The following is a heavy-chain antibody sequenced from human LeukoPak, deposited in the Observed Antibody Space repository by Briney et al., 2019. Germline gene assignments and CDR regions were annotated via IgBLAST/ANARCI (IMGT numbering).Heavy chain of an antibody. J-gene: IGHJ4*02. D-gene: IGHD3-3*01. CDR2: ISGSGGST. Sequence: GGSLRLSCEASGFAFSNYAMSWVRQAPGKGLEWVSAISGSGGSTYYADSVKGRFTISRDNSKNTLYLQMNSLRAEDTAVYYCAKGRFLEWLAEDYWGQGTLVTVSS. CDR3: AKGRFLEWLAEDY. V-gene: IGHV3-23*01. CDR1: GFAFSNYA.